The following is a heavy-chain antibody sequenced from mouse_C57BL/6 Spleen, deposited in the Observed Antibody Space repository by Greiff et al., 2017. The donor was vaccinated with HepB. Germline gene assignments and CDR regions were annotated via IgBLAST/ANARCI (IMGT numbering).Heavy chain of an antibody. D-gene: IGHD3-1*01. CDR1: GYTFTSYW. J-gene: IGHJ4*01. CDR3: ARSGGEYYAMDY. CDR2: IYPGSGST. V-gene: IGHV1-55*01. Sequence: VQLQQPGAELVKPGASVKMSCKASGYTFTSYWITWVKQRPGQGLEWIGDIYPGSGSTNYNEKFKSKATLTVDTSSSTAYMQLSSLTSEDSAVYYCARSGGEYYAMDYWGQGTAVTVSS.